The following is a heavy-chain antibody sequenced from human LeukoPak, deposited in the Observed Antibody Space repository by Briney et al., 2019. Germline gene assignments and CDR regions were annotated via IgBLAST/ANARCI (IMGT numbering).Heavy chain of an antibody. CDR3: ARGFRGANWFDP. Sequence: GGSLRLSCAASGFTFSSYWMTWVRQAPGRGLEWVANIKQDSSERYYVDSVKGRFTISRDNANNSLFLQMNSLRGEDTAVYYCARGFRGANWFDPWGQGTLVTASS. CDR2: IKQDSSER. CDR1: GFTFSSYW. J-gene: IGHJ5*02. V-gene: IGHV3-7*04. D-gene: IGHD3-10*01.